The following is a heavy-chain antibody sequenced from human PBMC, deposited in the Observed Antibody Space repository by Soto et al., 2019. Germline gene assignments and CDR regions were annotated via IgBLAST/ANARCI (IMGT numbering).Heavy chain of an antibody. J-gene: IGHJ6*02. Sequence: ASVKVSCKASGGTFSTYAISWVQEAPGQGLEWMGGIIPIFGTADYAQKFQGRVTITADESTSTAYMELSSLRSEDTAVYYCASREHDVIGGNYYSAMDVWGQGTTVTVS. V-gene: IGHV1-69*13. CDR2: IIPIFGTA. D-gene: IGHD1-26*01. CDR3: ASREHDVIGGNYYSAMDV. CDR1: GGTFSTYA.